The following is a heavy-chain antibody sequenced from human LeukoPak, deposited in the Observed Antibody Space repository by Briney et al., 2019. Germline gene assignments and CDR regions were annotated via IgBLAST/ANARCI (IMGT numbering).Heavy chain of an antibody. V-gene: IGHV4-4*07. CDR1: GGSISSCY. CDR2: IYTSGST. J-gene: IGHJ6*02. D-gene: IGHD2-2*01. Sequence: KPSETLSLTCTVSGGSISSCYWSWIRQPARKGLEWIGRIYTSGSTNYNPSLKGRLLMPVAKDKNQFFLKLSYVPAADTAVYYGPRDRVVVVPGAMDDPYYYYGKDVWGQGTTVTVSS. CDR3: PRDRVVVVPGAMDDPYYYYGKDV.